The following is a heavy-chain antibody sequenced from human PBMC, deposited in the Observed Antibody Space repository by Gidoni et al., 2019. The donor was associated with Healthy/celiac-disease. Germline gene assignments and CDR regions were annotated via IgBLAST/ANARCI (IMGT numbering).Heavy chain of an antibody. CDR2: IYPGESDT. J-gene: IGHJ6*03. D-gene: IGHD3-3*01. V-gene: IGHV5-51*03. CDR3: ARNVESPYYYMDV. CDR1: GYSFTSHW. Sequence: EVQLVQSGAEVKKPGESLKFSCTGSGYSFTSHWIGCVRQMPGKGLEWMGIIYPGESDTRYSPSFQGKVTISADKSISTAYLQWSSLKASDTAMYYCARNVESPYYYMDVWGKGTTVTVSS.